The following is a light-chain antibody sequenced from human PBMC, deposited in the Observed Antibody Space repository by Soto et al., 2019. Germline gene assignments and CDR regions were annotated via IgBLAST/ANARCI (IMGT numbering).Light chain of an antibody. CDR1: QSVSSN. V-gene: IGKV3-15*01. CDR2: GAS. J-gene: IGKJ4*01. CDR3: QQYNKWPLT. Sequence: EIVMTQTPATLSVSPGERATLSCRASQSVSSNLAWYQHKPGQAASLLIHGASTRATGIPARCSGSGSGTEFTLTISSLQSEDFAVYYCQQYNKWPLTFGGGTKVEIK.